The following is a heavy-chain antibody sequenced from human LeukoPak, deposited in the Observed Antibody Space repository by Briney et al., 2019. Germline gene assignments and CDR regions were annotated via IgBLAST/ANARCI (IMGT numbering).Heavy chain of an antibody. CDR3: ARDHAVRGVIVGYFDY. J-gene: IGHJ4*02. CDR1: GLSFSAYG. CDR2: ISYDGIQK. V-gene: IGHV3-30*03. D-gene: IGHD3-10*02. Sequence: GGSLRLSCTTSGLSFSAYGMTWVRQAPGKGLEWVADISYDGIQKYNADSAKGRFTISRDNSKNTLYLEMNSLRAEDTAVYFCARDHAVRGVIVGYFDYWGRGTLVIVSS.